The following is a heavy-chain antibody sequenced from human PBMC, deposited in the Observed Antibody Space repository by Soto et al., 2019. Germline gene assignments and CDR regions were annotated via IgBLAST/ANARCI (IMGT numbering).Heavy chain of an antibody. CDR3: ARLGGYYQSLDT. CDR2: IYHSGST. V-gene: IGHV4-4*02. J-gene: IGHJ5*02. Sequence: PSETLSLTCAVPGGSISSSNWWSWVRQPPGKGLEWIGEIYHSGSTNYNPSLKSRVTISVDTSKNQFSLKLSSVTAADTAFYYCARLGGYYQSLDTWGQGTLVTVSS. D-gene: IGHD3-22*01. CDR1: GGSISSSNW.